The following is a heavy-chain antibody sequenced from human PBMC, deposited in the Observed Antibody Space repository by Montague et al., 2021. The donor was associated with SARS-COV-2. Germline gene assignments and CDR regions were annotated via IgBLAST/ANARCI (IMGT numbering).Heavy chain of an antibody. CDR1: GGSISGYY. CDR2: IYYSGST. D-gene: IGHD1-26*01. J-gene: IGHJ4*02. Sequence: SETLSLTCTVSGGSISGYYWSWIRRPPGKGLEWIGYIYYSGSTNYNPSLKSRVTISVDTSKNQFSLKLSSVTAADTAVYYCARGWERSLLESPLDYWGQGTLVTVSS. V-gene: IGHV4-59*01. CDR3: ARGWERSLLESPLDY.